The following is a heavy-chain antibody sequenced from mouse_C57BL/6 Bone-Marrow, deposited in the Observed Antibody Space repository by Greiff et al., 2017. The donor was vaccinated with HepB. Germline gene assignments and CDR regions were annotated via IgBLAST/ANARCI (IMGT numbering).Heavy chain of an antibody. D-gene: IGHD6-1*01. CDR3: TRHLHSVPMDY. J-gene: IGHJ4*01. CDR2: IRVKSDNYAT. V-gene: IGHV6-3*01. CDR1: GFTFSNYC. Sequence: EVQLVESGRGLVQPGGSMKLSCVASGFTFSNYCMNWVRQSPEKGLEWVAQIRVKSDNYATNYAESVKGRFTISRDDSKSSVYLQRNNLRAEDTGIYYGTRHLHSVPMDYWSQGTPSTVSS.